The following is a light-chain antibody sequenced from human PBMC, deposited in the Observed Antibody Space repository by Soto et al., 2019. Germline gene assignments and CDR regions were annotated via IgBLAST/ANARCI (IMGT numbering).Light chain of an antibody. Sequence: EIELTQSPATLSLSPGERATLSCRASQSVSSYLAWYQQKPGQAPRLLIYDASNRATGIPARFSGSGSGTDFTLTISSLEPEDFALYYCQQRSNWPTFGGGTKVDIK. CDR1: QSVSSY. CDR3: QQRSNWPT. V-gene: IGKV3-11*01. J-gene: IGKJ4*01. CDR2: DAS.